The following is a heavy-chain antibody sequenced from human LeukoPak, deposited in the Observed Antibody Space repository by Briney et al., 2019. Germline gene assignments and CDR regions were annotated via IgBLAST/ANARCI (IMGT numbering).Heavy chain of an antibody. D-gene: IGHD2-15*01. CDR3: ARDLILADSSGSSAHDY. J-gene: IGHJ4*02. V-gene: IGHV3-21*01. CDR1: GFTFSNYN. Sequence: GGSLRLSCADSGFTFSNYNMNWVRQAPGKGLEWVSSISTDSIYIYYADSVQGRFTISRDNAKNSLYLQMNSLRDEDTAVYYCARDLILADSSGSSAHDYWGQGTLVTVSS. CDR2: ISTDSIYI.